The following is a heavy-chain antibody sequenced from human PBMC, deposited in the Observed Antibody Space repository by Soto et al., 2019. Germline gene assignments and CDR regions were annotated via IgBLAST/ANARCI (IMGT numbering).Heavy chain of an antibody. Sequence: QVPLVQSGAEVKKPGASVKVSCKASGYTFTSYAMHWVRQAPGQRLEWMGWINAGNGNTKYSQKFQGRVTITRDTSASTAYMELSSLRSEDTAVYYCARDSYDFWSGYSTPNWFDPWGQGTLVTVSS. D-gene: IGHD3-3*01. V-gene: IGHV1-3*01. CDR1: GYTFTSYA. CDR2: INAGNGNT. CDR3: ARDSYDFWSGYSTPNWFDP. J-gene: IGHJ5*02.